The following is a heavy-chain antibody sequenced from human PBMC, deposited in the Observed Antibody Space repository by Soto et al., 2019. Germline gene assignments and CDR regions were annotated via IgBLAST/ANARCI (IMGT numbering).Heavy chain of an antibody. V-gene: IGHV3-30-3*01. CDR2: ISYDGSNK. D-gene: IGHD6-6*01. CDR1: GFTFSSYA. Sequence: LRLSCAASGFTFSSYAMHWVRQAPGKGLEWVAVISYDGSNKYYADSVKGRFTISRDNSKNTLYLQMNSLRAEDTAVYYCARDVYSSSGYYYYYYGMDVWGQGTTVTVSS. CDR3: ARDVYSSSGYYYYYYGMDV. J-gene: IGHJ6*02.